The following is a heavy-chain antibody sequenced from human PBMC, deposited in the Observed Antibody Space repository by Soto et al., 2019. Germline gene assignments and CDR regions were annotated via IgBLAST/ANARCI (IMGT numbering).Heavy chain of an antibody. J-gene: IGHJ4*02. Sequence: QVQLVQSGAEVRKPGSSVQVSCKASGGTFYTYTFSWVRQAPGQGLEWMGSITPIYPTTNYAEKCQGRLTVTADGSTSTAYMELSSLTSDDTAVYYCARIPRYSFPTSDDLDSWGQGTLVTVSS. CDR3: ARIPRYSFPTSDDLDS. V-gene: IGHV1-69*15. CDR1: GGTFYTYT. D-gene: IGHD5-18*01. CDR2: ITPIYPTT.